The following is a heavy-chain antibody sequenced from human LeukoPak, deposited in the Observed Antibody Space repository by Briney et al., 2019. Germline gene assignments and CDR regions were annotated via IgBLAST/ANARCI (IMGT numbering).Heavy chain of an antibody. CDR2: INEDGSRA. Sequence: GGSLRLSCAGSGFFFNNFWMTWVRQAPGKGLELVANINEDGSRANYVDSVKGRITISRDNAKNSLYLQMNSLRPEDTAIYYCASEINWGSGAFDVWGQGTIVTVSS. CDR3: ASEINWGSGAFDV. CDR1: GFFFNNFW. D-gene: IGHD7-27*01. J-gene: IGHJ3*01. V-gene: IGHV3-7*01.